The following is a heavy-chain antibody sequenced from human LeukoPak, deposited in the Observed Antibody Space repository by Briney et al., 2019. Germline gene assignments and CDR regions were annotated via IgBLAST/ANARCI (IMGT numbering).Heavy chain of an antibody. Sequence: PGGSLRLSCTASGFTFSSYWMTWVRQAPGKGLEWLANIKQDGSEKYYADSVKGRFTISRDNAKNSLYLQMDSLRAEDAAVYYCLGGLATDYWGRGTLVTVSS. D-gene: IGHD3/OR15-3a*01. CDR3: LGGLATDY. V-gene: IGHV3-7*01. J-gene: IGHJ4*02. CDR1: GFTFSSYW. CDR2: IKQDGSEK.